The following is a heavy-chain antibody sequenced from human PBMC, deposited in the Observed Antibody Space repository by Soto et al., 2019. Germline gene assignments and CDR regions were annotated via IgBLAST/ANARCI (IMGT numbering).Heavy chain of an antibody. Sequence: QVQLVQSGAEVKKPGSSVKVSCKASGGTFSSYAISWVRQAPGQGLEWMGGIIPIFGTANYAQKFQGRVTITADEPTSTAYMELSSLGAEDTAVYYWARVIQGIAVAGTEGTGYYYYGMDVWGQGTTVTVSS. CDR2: IIPIFGTA. J-gene: IGHJ6*02. CDR1: GGTFSSYA. V-gene: IGHV1-69*01. D-gene: IGHD6-19*01. CDR3: ARVIQGIAVAGTEGTGYYYYGMDV.